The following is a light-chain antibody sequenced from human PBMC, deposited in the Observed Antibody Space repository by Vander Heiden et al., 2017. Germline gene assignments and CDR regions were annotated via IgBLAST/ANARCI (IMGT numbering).Light chain of an antibody. CDR1: QSISSY. CDR2: AAS. Sequence: DIQMTQSPSSLSASVGDRVTITCRASQSISSYLNWYQQKPGKAPKLLIYAASSLQSGVPSRFSGSGSGTDFTLTISSLQPEDFATYYCQRSYSRGLTFGGGTKVEIK. CDR3: QRSYSRGLT. J-gene: IGKJ4*01. V-gene: IGKV1-39*01.